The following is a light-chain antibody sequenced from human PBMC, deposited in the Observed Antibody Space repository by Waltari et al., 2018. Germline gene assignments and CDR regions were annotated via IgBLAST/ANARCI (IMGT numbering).Light chain of an antibody. V-gene: IGKV3-20*01. Sequence: EIVLTQSPGTLSLSPGERATLSCRASQSVSRSYLGWYQQKPGQAPRLLSYGASSRATGIPDRFSGSGSGTDFTLTISRLEPEDFAVYYCQQYGSSPPITFGQGTRLEIK. CDR2: GAS. CDR3: QQYGSSPPIT. CDR1: QSVSRSY. J-gene: IGKJ5*01.